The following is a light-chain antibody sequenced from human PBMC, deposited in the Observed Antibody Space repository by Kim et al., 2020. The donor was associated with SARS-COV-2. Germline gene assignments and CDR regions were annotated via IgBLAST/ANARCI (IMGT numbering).Light chain of an antibody. Sequence: VLTQPPSVSATPGQRVTISCSGSSSNIGKNTVNWFQQLPGTAPKLLISAYDQRASGIPDRFSGSKSGTSASLAISGLQSEDEADYYCAAWDDSLSSPVFGGGTQLTVL. J-gene: IGLJ3*02. CDR1: SSNIGKNT. V-gene: IGLV1-44*01. CDR2: AYD. CDR3: AAWDDSLSSPV.